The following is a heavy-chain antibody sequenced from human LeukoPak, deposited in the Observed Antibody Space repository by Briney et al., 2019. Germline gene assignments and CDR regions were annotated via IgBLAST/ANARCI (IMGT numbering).Heavy chain of an antibody. Sequence: PSETLSLTCTVSGGSISSSSYYWGWIRQPPGKGLEWIGSIYYSGSTYSNPSLKSRVTISVDTSKNQFSLKLSSVTAADTAVYYCARDFINAFDIWGQGTMVTVSS. V-gene: IGHV4-39*07. D-gene: IGHD3-16*02. CDR1: GGSISSSSYY. J-gene: IGHJ3*02. CDR3: ARDFINAFDI. CDR2: IYYSGST.